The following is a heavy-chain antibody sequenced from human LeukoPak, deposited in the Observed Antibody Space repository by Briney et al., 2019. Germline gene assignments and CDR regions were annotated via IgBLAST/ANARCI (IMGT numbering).Heavy chain of an antibody. Sequence: GGSLRLSCAASGFTFSSYWMHWVRQAPGKGLVWVSRINSDGSSTSYADSVKGRFTISRDNAKNTLYLQMNSLRAEDTAVYYCATAYGSGSYTLWGQGTLVTVSS. D-gene: IGHD3-10*01. CDR3: ATAYGSGSYTL. J-gene: IGHJ4*02. V-gene: IGHV3-74*01. CDR1: GFTFSSYW. CDR2: INSDGSST.